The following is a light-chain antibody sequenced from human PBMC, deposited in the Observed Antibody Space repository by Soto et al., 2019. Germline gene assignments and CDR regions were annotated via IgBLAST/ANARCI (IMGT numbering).Light chain of an antibody. CDR3: QQYGSSPPFT. V-gene: IGKV3-20*01. CDR2: GAS. Sequence: EIVLTQSPGTLSLSPGERATLSCRASQSVSSSYLAWDQQKPGPAPRLRIYGASSRATGIPDRFSGSGSGTDFPLNISRLEPEDFAVYYCQQYGSSPPFTFGQGTRLEIK. J-gene: IGKJ5*01. CDR1: QSVSSSY.